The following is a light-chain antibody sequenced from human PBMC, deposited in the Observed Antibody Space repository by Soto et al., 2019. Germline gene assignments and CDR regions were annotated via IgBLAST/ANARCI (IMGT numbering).Light chain of an antibody. CDR2: DVS. J-gene: IGLJ2*01. CDR3: TSYTSSSSLVV. Sequence: QSVLTQPASVSGSPGQSITISCTGTSSDVGGYNYVSWYQQHPGKAPKLMIYDVSNRPSGVSNRFSGSKSGNTASLTISGLRAEDEADYYCTSYTSSSSLVVFGGWTKLSVL. CDR1: SSDVGGYNY. V-gene: IGLV2-14*01.